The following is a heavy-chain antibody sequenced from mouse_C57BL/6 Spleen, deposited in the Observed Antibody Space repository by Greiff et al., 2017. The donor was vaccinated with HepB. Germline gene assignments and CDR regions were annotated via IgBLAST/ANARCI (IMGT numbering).Heavy chain of an antibody. D-gene: IGHD1-1*01. CDR1: GFTFSDYG. CDR2: ISSGSSTI. Sequence: EVNVVESGGGLVKPGGSLKLSCAASGFTFSDYGMHWVRQAPEKGLEWVAFISSGSSTIYYADTVKGRFTISRDNAKNTLFLQMTSLRSEDTAMYYCARPWYYGSSLDYWGQGTTLTVSS. CDR3: ARPWYYGSSLDY. J-gene: IGHJ2*01. V-gene: IGHV5-17*01.